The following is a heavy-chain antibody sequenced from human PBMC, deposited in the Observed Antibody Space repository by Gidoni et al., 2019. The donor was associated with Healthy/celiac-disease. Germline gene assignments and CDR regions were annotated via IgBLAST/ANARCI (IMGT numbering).Heavy chain of an antibody. Sequence: VQLQQWGAGLLKPSETLSLTCAVYGGSFSGYYWSWIRQPPGKGLEWIGEINHSGSTNYNPSLKSRVTISVDTSKNQFSLKLSSVTAADTAVYYCARVYGVVTAPPDYWGQGTLVTVSS. J-gene: IGHJ4*02. V-gene: IGHV4-34*01. CDR1: GGSFSGYY. D-gene: IGHD2-21*02. CDR3: ARVYGVVTAPPDY. CDR2: INHSGST.